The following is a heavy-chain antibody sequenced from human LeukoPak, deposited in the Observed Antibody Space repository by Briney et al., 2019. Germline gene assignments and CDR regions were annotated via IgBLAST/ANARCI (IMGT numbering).Heavy chain of an antibody. J-gene: IGHJ3*02. CDR2: IYYSGST. D-gene: IGHD3-22*01. CDR3: ARDLSYYYDSSGYEHAFDI. V-gene: IGHV4-59*01. CDR1: GGSISSYY. Sequence: SETLPLTCTVSGGSISSYYWSWIRQPPGKGLEWIGYIYYSGSTNYNPSLKSRVTISVDTSKNQFSLKLSSVTAADTAVYYCARDLSYYYDSSGYEHAFDIWGQGTMVTVSS.